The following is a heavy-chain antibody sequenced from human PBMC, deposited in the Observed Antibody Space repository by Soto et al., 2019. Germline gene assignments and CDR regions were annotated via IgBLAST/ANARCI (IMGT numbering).Heavy chain of an antibody. CDR2: ISGGGGTT. CDR3: AKGKVAYDNSGLQYFYYFPMNV. Sequence: LRLSCAASEFTFSSYAMNWVRQAPGKGLEWVSVISGGGGTTYYADSVKGRFRISRDNSKNTLYLQMNSLRVEDTAVYYCAKGKVAYDNSGLQYFYYFPMNVWGQGTTVTVSS. D-gene: IGHD3-22*01. V-gene: IGHV3-23*01. CDR1: EFTFSSYA. J-gene: IGHJ6*02.